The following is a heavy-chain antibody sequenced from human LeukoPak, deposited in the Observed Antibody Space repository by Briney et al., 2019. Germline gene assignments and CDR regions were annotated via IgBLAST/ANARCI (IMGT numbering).Heavy chain of an antibody. CDR3: ARGIFSYGDYVNYYYYYGMDV. D-gene: IGHD4-17*01. CDR1: DDSISSSNYY. V-gene: IGHV4-39*07. J-gene: IGHJ6*02. Sequence: SETLSLTCTVSDDSISSSNYYWGWIRQPPGKGLEWIGSVYYSGSTYYNPSLKSRVTISVDTSKNQFSLKLSSVTAADTAVYYCARGIFSYGDYVNYYYYYGMDVWGQGTTVTVSS. CDR2: VYYSGST.